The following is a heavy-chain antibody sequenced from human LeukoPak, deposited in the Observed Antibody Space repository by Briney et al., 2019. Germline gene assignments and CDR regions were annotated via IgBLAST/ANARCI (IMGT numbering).Heavy chain of an antibody. V-gene: IGHV3-33*01. CDR1: GFTFSSYG. J-gene: IGHJ4*02. D-gene: IGHD2-2*02. CDR3: AAQTGYCSSTSCYRERWLPAY. CDR2: IWYDGSNK. Sequence: PGGSLRLSCAASGFTFSSYGMHWVRQAPGKGLEWVAVIWYDGSNKYYADSVEGRFTISRDNSKNTLYLQMNSLRAEDTAVYYCAAQTGYCSSTSCYRERWLPAYWGQGTLVTVSS.